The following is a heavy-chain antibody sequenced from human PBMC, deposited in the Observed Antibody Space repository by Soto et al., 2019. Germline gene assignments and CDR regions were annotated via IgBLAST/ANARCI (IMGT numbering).Heavy chain of an antibody. CDR2: IYYSGST. D-gene: IGHD5-12*01. Sequence: SETLSLTCTVSGGSISSYYWSWIRQPPGKGLEWIGYIYYSGSTNYNPSLKSRVTISVDTSKNQFSLKLSSVTAADTAVYYCARAEANRVAEPFFDYWGQGTLVTVSS. CDR3: ARAEANRVAEPFFDY. V-gene: IGHV4-59*01. CDR1: GGSISSYY. J-gene: IGHJ4*02.